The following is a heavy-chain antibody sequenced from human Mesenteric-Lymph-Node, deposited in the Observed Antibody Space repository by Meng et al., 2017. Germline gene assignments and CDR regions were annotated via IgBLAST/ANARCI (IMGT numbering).Heavy chain of an antibody. V-gene: IGHV3-48*03. CDR1: GFALSDYE. CDR2: IDSGSGV. J-gene: IGHJ4*02. CDR3: VRDGRMPKREAYRLLDY. Sequence: GGSLRLSCAASGFALSDYEMMWFRQSPEKGLEWLAYIDSGSGVYYADSLQGRFAIFRDNAKNSVYLQMNSLRAEDTGTYYCVRDGRMPKREAYRLLDYWGQGTLVTVSS. D-gene: IGHD3-16*02.